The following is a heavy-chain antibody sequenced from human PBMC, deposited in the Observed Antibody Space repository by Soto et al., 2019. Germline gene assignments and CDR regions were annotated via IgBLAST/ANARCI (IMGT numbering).Heavy chain of an antibody. CDR2: IYYSGST. J-gene: IGHJ6*02. V-gene: IGHV4-30-4*01. CDR1: GGSISSGDYY. D-gene: IGHD3-10*01. Sequence: SETLSLTCTVSGGSISSGDYYWSWIRQPPGKGLEWIGYIYYSGSTYYNPSLKSRVTISVDTSKNQFSLKLSSMTAADTAVYYCARGTYGSGSYYRDYYGMDVWGQGTTVTVSS. CDR3: ARGTYGSGSYYRDYYGMDV.